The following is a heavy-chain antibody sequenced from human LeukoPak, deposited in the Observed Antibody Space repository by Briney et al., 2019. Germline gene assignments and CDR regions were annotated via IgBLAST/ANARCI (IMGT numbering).Heavy chain of an antibody. Sequence: SETLSLTCTVSGGSISSSSYYWSWIRQPPGKGLEWIGEINHSGSTNYNPSLKSRVTISVDTSKNQFSLKLSSVTAADTAVYYCARGGYKRGYSGYVNYWGQGTLVTVSS. V-gene: IGHV4-39*07. CDR1: GGSISSSSYY. J-gene: IGHJ4*02. CDR2: INHSGST. D-gene: IGHD5-12*01. CDR3: ARGGYKRGYSGYVNY.